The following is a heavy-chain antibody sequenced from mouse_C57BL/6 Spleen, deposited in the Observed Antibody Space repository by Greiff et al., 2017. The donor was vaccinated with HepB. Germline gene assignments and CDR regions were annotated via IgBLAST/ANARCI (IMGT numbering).Heavy chain of an antibody. D-gene: IGHD2-4*01. CDR1: GYAFSSYW. CDR2: IYPGDGDT. CDR3: ARERNDYDGFDY. V-gene: IGHV1-80*01. J-gene: IGHJ2*01. Sequence: QVHVKQSGAELVKPGASVKISCKASGYAFSSYWMNWVKQRPGKGLEWIGQIYPGDGDTNYNGKFKGKATLTADKSSSTAYMQLSSLTSEDSAVYFCARERNDYDGFDYWGQGTTLTVSS.